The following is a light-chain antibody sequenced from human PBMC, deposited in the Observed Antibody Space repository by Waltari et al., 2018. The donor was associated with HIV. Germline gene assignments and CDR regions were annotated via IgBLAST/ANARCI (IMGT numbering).Light chain of an antibody. Sequence: QSALTQPASVSGSPRQSITISCTGTTNDVGGYIYVSWYQQHPGKAPKLMIYEVSNRPSGVSNRFSGSKSGNTASLTISGLQAEDEADYYCSSYTSSGTWVFGGGTKVTVL. CDR2: EVS. J-gene: IGLJ3*02. V-gene: IGLV2-14*01. CDR1: TNDVGGYIY. CDR3: SSYTSSGTWV.